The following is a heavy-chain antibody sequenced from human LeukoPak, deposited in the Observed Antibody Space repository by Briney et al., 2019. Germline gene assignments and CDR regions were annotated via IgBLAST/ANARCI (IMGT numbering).Heavy chain of an antibody. V-gene: IGHV4-34*01. CDR1: GGSFSGYY. CDR2: INHSGST. J-gene: IGHJ4*02. D-gene: IGHD1-1*01. CDR3: ARGLEREYADY. Sequence: PSETLSLTCAVYGGSFSGYYRSWIRQPPGKGLEWIGEINHSGSTNYNPSLKSRVTISGDTSKNQFSLRLNSVTAADTAVYYCARGLEREYADYWGQGTLVTVSS.